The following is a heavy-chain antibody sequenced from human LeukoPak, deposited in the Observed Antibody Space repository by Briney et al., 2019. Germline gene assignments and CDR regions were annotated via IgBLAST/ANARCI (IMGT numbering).Heavy chain of an antibody. CDR3: TRGIAVAGPRYYGMDV. J-gene: IGHJ6*02. V-gene: IGHV3-73*01. CDR1: GFTFSGSA. Sequence: GGSLRLSCAASGFTFSGSAMHWVRQASGKGLEWVGRIRSKASSYATAYAASVKGRFTISRDDSKNTAYLQMNSLKTEDTAVYYCTRGIAVAGPRYYGMDVWGQGTTVTVSS. D-gene: IGHD6-19*01. CDR2: IRSKASSYAT.